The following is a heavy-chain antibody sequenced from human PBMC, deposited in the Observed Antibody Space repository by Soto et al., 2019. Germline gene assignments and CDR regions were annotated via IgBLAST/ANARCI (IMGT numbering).Heavy chain of an antibody. CDR2: INWNGGST. Sequence: GGSLRLSCAASGFTFDDYGMSWVRQDPGKGLEWVSGINWNGGSTGYADSVKGRFTISRDNAKNSLYLQMNSLRAEDTALYYCARVTGTPHYFDYWGQGTLVTVSS. CDR3: ARVTGTPHYFDY. CDR1: GFTFDDYG. V-gene: IGHV3-20*04. J-gene: IGHJ4*02. D-gene: IGHD1-20*01.